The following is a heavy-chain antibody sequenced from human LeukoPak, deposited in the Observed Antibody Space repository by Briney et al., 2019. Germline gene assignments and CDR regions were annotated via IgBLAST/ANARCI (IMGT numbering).Heavy chain of an antibody. CDR1: GYIFTGYY. D-gene: IGHD6-6*01. V-gene: IGHV1-2*02. CDR3: ARATYSSSFVRFDY. J-gene: IGHJ4*02. Sequence: ASVKVSCKASGYIFTGYYMHWVRQAPGQGLEWMGWINANSGGTKYAQKFQGRVTMTRDTSISTAYMELSSLRSDDTAVYYCARATYSSSFVRFDYWGQGTLVTVSS. CDR2: INANSGGT.